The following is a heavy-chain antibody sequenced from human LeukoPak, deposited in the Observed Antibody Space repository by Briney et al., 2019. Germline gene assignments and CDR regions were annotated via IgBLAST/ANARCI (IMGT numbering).Heavy chain of an antibody. J-gene: IGHJ6*02. V-gene: IGHV3-30-3*01. CDR2: ILYDGSNK. CDR3: ARSEDGMDV. Sequence: PGRSLRLSCAASGFTFSSYAMHWVRQAPGKGLEWVAVILYDGSNKYYADSVKGRFTISRDNSKNTLYLQMNSLRAEDTAVYYCARSEDGMDVWGQGTTVTVSS. CDR1: GFTFSSYA.